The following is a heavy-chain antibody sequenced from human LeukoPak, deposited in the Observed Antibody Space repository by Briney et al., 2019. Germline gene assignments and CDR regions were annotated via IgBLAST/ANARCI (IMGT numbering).Heavy chain of an antibody. Sequence: GGSLRLSCAASGFTFSSYAMSWVRQAPAKGLEWVSAISGSGGSTYYADSVKGRFTISRDNSKNTLYLQMNSLRAEDTAVYYCAKAVAPAASFYYFDYWGQGTLVTVSS. CDR1: GFTFSSYA. CDR3: AKAVAPAASFYYFDY. CDR2: ISGSGGST. J-gene: IGHJ4*02. V-gene: IGHV3-23*01. D-gene: IGHD2-2*01.